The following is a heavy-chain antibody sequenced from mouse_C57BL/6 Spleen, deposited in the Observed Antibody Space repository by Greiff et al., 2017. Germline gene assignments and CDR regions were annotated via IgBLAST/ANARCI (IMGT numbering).Heavy chain of an antibody. CDR1: GYSITSGYY. Sequence: EVKLLESGPGLVKPSQSLSLTCSVTGYSITSGYYWNWIRQFPGNKLEWMGYISYDGSNNYNPSLKKRISITRDTSKNQFFLKLNSVTTEDTATYYCARGGDYYGSSGDYWGQGTTLTVSS. CDR2: ISYDGSN. V-gene: IGHV3-6*01. D-gene: IGHD1-1*01. CDR3: ARGGDYYGSSGDY. J-gene: IGHJ2*01.